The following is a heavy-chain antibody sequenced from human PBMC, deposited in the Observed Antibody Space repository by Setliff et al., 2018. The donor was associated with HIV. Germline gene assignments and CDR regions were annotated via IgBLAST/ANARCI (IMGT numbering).Heavy chain of an antibody. CDR1: GGSISNYY. J-gene: IGHJ3*01. D-gene: IGHD2-8*01. Sequence: PSETLSLTCNVAGGSISNYYWTWMRQPPGKVLEWIAYISYSGNTNYHPALRSRLTITRDTSKNQVSLTLRSVTAEDTAIYFCARYAELPGPPVHDAFDLWGPGTMVTVSS. V-gene: IGHV4-59*01. CDR3: ARYAELPGPPVHDAFDL. CDR2: ISYSGNT.